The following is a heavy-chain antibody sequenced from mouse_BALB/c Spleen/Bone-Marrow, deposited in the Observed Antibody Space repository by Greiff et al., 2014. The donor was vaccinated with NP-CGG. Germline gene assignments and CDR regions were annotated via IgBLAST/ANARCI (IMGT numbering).Heavy chain of an antibody. V-gene: IGHV1-82*01. D-gene: IGHD2-3*01. Sequence: LLESGPELVKPGASVKISCKASDYAFSTSWMNWVKQRPGQGLEWIGRIYPGDGDTYYNGKFKGKATLTADKSSSTAYMQLSSLTSVDSAVYFCARSDGYRAMDYWGQGTSVTVSS. CDR2: IYPGDGDT. CDR1: DYAFSTSW. J-gene: IGHJ4*01. CDR3: ARSDGYRAMDY.